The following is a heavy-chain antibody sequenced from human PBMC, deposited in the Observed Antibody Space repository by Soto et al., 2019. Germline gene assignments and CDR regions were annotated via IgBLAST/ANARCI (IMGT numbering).Heavy chain of an antibody. CDR1: GYSFTTYW. D-gene: IGHD3-16*01. J-gene: IGHJ4*02. V-gene: IGHV5-51*01. Sequence: GESLKISCKGSGYSFTTYWIGWVRQMPGKGLEWMGIIYPGDSDIRYSPSFQGQVTISADKSITTAYLQWSSLKASDTVMYYCARQELGVGPVHWGQGTVVTVST. CDR3: ARQELGVGPVH. CDR2: IYPGDSDI.